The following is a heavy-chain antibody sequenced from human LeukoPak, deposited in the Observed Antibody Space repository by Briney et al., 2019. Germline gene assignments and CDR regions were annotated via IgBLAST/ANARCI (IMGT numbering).Heavy chain of an antibody. J-gene: IGHJ4*02. CDR3: ARARYPALDY. CDR2: IYYSGST. V-gene: IGHV4-39*01. D-gene: IGHD3-16*02. CDR1: GGSISSSSYY. Sequence: SETLSLTCTVSGGSISSSSYYWGWIRQPPGKGLEWIGSIYYSGSTYYNPSLKSRVTISVDTSKNQFSLKLSSVTAADTAVYYCARARYPALDYWGQGTLVTVSS.